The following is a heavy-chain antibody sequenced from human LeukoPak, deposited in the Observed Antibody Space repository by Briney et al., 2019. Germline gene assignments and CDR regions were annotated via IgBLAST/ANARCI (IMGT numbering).Heavy chain of an antibody. V-gene: IGHV4-34*01. D-gene: IGHD3-3*01. CDR2: INHSGST. CDR1: GGSFSGYY. Sequence: SEALSLTCAVYGGSFSGYYWSWIRQPPGKGLEWIGEINHSGSTYYNPSLKSRVTISVDTSKNQFSLKLSSVTAADTAVYYCARDGPKKRFLEERRFDPWGQGTLVTVSS. J-gene: IGHJ5*02. CDR3: ARDGPKKRFLEERRFDP.